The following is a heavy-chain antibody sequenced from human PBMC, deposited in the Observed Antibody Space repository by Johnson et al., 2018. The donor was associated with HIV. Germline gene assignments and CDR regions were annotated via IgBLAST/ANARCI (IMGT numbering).Heavy chain of an antibody. Sequence: QVQLVESGGGVVQPGRSLRLSCAASGFTFSSYAMHWVRQAPGKGLEWVAVISYDGSNKYYAASVKGRFTISRDNSKNTLYLQMNSLRAEDTAVYYCALLRGAAGDDAFDIWGQGTMVTVSS. V-gene: IGHV3-30*04. CDR1: GFTFSSYA. D-gene: IGHD6-13*01. J-gene: IGHJ3*02. CDR2: ISYDGSNK. CDR3: ALLRGAAGDDAFDI.